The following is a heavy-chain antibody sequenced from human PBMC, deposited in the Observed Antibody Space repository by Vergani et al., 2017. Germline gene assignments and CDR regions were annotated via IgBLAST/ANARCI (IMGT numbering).Heavy chain of an antibody. Sequence: QVQLVQSGAEVKKPGASVKVSCKASGYTFTGYYMHWVRQAPGQGLEWMGWINPNSGGTNYAQKFQGRVTMTRDTSISTAYMELSRLRSDDTAVYYCARGYYDYVWGSYRYPPYDFDYWGQGTLVTVSS. CDR2: INPNSGGT. CDR1: GYTFTGYY. V-gene: IGHV1-2*02. CDR3: ARGYYDYVWGSYRYPPYDFDY. J-gene: IGHJ4*02. D-gene: IGHD3-16*02.